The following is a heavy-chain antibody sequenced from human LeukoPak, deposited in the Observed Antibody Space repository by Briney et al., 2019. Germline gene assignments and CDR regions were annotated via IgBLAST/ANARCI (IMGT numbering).Heavy chain of an antibody. Sequence: PSETLSLTCTVSGGSISSSSYYWGWIRQPPGKGLEWIGSIYYSGSTYYNPSLKSRVTISVDTSKNQFSLKLSSVTAADTAVYHCARISSSNWYNERGAFDVWGQGTMVTVSS. CDR2: IYYSGST. CDR1: GGSISSSSYY. CDR3: ARISSSNWYNERGAFDV. V-gene: IGHV4-39*07. J-gene: IGHJ3*01. D-gene: IGHD6-13*01.